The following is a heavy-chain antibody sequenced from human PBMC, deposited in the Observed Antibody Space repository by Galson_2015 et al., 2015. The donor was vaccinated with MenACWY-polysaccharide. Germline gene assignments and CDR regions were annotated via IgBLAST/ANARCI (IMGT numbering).Heavy chain of an antibody. Sequence: SLRLSCAASGFTFSSYWMSWVRQAPGKGLEWVANIKQDGSEKYYVDSVKGRFTISRDNAKNSLYLQMNGLRAEDTAVYYCARGADHCTNGVCYPLGEFDPWGQGTLVTVSS. CDR2: IKQDGSEK. CDR1: GFTFSSYW. CDR3: ARGADHCTNGVCYPLGEFDP. J-gene: IGHJ5*02. V-gene: IGHV3-7*01. D-gene: IGHD2-8*01.